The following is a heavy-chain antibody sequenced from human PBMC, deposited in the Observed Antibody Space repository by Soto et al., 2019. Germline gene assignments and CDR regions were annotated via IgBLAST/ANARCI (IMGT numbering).Heavy chain of an antibody. D-gene: IGHD6-19*01. J-gene: IGHJ6*02. V-gene: IGHV4-34*01. Sequence: SETLSLTCAVYGGSFSGYSWNWIRQPPGKGLEWVGEINHSGSTNYNPSLKSRATISVDTSKNQFSLKLTSVIAADTGVYYCAREDSSGWSGESMDVWGQGTTVTVSS. CDR3: AREDSSGWSGESMDV. CDR2: INHSGST. CDR1: GGSFSGYS.